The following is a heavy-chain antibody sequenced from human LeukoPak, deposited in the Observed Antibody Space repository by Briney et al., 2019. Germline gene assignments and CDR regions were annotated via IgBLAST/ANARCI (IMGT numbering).Heavy chain of an antibody. D-gene: IGHD5-18*01. J-gene: IGHJ4*02. CDR1: GFTFSSYA. V-gene: IGHV3-30-3*01. CDR3: ARGRGSLPTKNVDTAMVTGYFDY. Sequence: GGSLRLSCAPSGFTFSSYAMHWVRQAPGKGLEWVAVISYDGSNKYYADSVKGRFTISRDNSKNTLYLQMNSLRAEDTAVYYCARGRGSLPTKNVDTAMVTGYFDYWGQGTLVTVSS. CDR2: ISYDGSNK.